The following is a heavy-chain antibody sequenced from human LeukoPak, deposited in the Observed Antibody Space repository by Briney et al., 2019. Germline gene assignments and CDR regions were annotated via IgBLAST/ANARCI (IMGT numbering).Heavy chain of an antibody. CDR2: ISYDGSNK. CDR1: GFTFSTYA. D-gene: IGHD1-26*01. J-gene: IGHJ4*02. V-gene: IGHV3-30*04. Sequence: GSLRLSCAAFGFTFSTYAMHLVRQAPGKGLEWVAVISYDGSNKYYADSVKGRFTISRDNSKNTLYLQMNSLRAEDTAVYYCAIGGSSWYWGQGTLVTVSS. CDR3: AIGGSSWY.